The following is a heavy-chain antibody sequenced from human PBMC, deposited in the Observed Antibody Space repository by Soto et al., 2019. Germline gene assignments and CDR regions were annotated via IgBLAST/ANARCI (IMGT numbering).Heavy chain of an antibody. D-gene: IGHD2-15*01. J-gene: IGHJ6*02. CDR2: LGAADDP. CDR1: GFSFRDYD. Sequence: EVQLVESGGGSVQPGESLRLSCAASGFSFRDYDMHWVRQRTGNGLEWVSGLGAADDPYYIPSVKGRFSVSRDNAQNSLCLQMNTRGVDDTAVYSCARAYLVRLPRRADYYYAMDVWGRGTTVTVSS. V-gene: IGHV3-13*05. CDR3: ARAYLVRLPRRADYYYAMDV.